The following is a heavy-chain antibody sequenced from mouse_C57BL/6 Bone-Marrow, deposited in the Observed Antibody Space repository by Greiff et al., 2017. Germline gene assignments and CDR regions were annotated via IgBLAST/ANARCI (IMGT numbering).Heavy chain of an antibody. CDR1: GYTFTSHW. J-gene: IGHJ3*01. CDR2: IFPGSGST. D-gene: IGHD1-1*01. V-gene: IGHV1-56*01. CDR3: APYYYGSSSWFAY. Sequence: QVQLQQSGPELVRPGASVKISCKAPGYTFTSHWLQWVRQRPGQGLEWIGEIFPGSGSTDYNEKFKGKATLTVATSSSTAYMQLSSLTSEDSAVYCCAPYYYGSSSWFAYWGQGTLVTVSA.